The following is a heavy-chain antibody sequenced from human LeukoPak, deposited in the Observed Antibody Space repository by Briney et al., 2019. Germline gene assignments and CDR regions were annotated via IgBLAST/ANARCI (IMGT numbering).Heavy chain of an antibody. Sequence: SETLSLTCAVYGGSFSGYYWSWTRQPPGKGLEWIGEINHSGSTNYNPSLKSRVTISVDTSKNQFSLKLSSVTAADTAVYYCARGLTVYDYIWGSYRSRSWFDPWGQGTLVTVSP. CDR3: ARGLTVYDYIWGSYRSRSWFDP. J-gene: IGHJ5*02. CDR1: GGSFSGYY. V-gene: IGHV4-34*01. CDR2: INHSGST. D-gene: IGHD3-16*02.